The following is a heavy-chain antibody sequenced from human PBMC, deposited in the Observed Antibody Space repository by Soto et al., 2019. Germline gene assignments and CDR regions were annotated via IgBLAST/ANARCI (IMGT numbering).Heavy chain of an antibody. CDR2: IGGYKGNT. CDR3: ATPVNYYYGMDV. CDR1: GYTFTNYG. D-gene: IGHD3-22*01. J-gene: IGHJ6*02. V-gene: IGHV1-18*01. Sequence: TSVKVSCTASGYTFTNYGVSWVRQAPGQGLEWMGWIGGYKGNTNYAQKLQGRVTMTRDTSISTAYMELSRLRSDDTAVYYCATPVNYYYGMDVWGQGTTVTAP.